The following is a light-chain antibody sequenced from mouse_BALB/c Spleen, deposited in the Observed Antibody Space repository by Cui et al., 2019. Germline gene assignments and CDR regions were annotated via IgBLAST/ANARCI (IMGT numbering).Light chain of an antibody. Sequence: QIVLSQSPAILSASPGEKVTMTCRANSSINYIHWYQQKPGSSPKPWIYAPSNLASGVPARFSGSGSGTSYSLTISRVEAEDAATYYCQQWSSNPPMLTFGAGTKLELK. CDR1: SSINY. CDR3: QQWSSNPPMLT. V-gene: IGKV4-72*01. J-gene: IGKJ5*01. CDR2: APS.